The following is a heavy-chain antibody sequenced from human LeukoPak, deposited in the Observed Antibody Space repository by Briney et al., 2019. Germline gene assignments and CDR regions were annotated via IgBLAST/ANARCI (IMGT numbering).Heavy chain of an antibody. CDR1: GFTFSSYS. J-gene: IGHJ3*02. V-gene: IGHV3-48*04. Sequence: GGSLRLSCAASGFTFSSYSMNWVRQAPGKGLEWVSYISSSSSTIYYADSVKGRFTISRDNAKNSLYLQMNSLRAEDTAVYYCARDRGGGTGAFDIWGQGTMVTVSS. CDR3: ARDRGGGTGAFDI. D-gene: IGHD2-15*01. CDR2: ISSSSSTI.